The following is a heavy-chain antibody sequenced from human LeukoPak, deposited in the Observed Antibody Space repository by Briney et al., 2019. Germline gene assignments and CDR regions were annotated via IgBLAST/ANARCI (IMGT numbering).Heavy chain of an antibody. CDR1: GYTFTGYY. V-gene: IGHV1-2*02. CDR3: ARPIKYYYGSGSYYNY. CDR2: INPNSGGT. Sequence: GASVKVSCKASGYTFTGYYMHWVRQAPGQGLEWMGWINPNSGGTNYAQKFQGKVTMTRDTSISTAYMELSRLRSDDTAVYYCARPIKYYYGSGSYYNYWGQGTLVTVSS. D-gene: IGHD3-10*01. J-gene: IGHJ4*02.